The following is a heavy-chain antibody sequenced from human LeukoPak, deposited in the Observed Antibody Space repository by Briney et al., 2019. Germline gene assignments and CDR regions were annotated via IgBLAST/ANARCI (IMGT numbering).Heavy chain of an antibody. CDR2: IYYSGST. V-gene: IGHV4-59*08. J-gene: IGHJ6*03. D-gene: IGHD6-13*01. CDR1: GGSISSYY. Sequence: SETLSLTCTVSGGSISSYYWSWIRQPPGKGLEWIGYIYYSGSTYYNPSLKSRVTISVDTSKNQFSLKLSSVTAADTAIYYCARQGAAGKYYYYYMDVWGKGTTVTVSS. CDR3: ARQGAAGKYYYYYMDV.